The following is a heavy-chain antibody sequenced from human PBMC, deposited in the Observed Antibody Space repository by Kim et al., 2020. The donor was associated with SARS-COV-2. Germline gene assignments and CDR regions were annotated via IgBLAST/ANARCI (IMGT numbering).Heavy chain of an antibody. Sequence: GESLKISCKGSGYSFTSYWISWVRQMPGKGLEWMGRIDPSDSYTNYSPSFQGHVTISADKSISTAYLQWSSLKASDTAMYYCARLGRGFSPDYYGMDVWGQGTTVTVSS. CDR2: IDPSDSYT. CDR3: ARLGRGFSPDYYGMDV. V-gene: IGHV5-10-1*01. CDR1: GYSFTSYW. J-gene: IGHJ6*02.